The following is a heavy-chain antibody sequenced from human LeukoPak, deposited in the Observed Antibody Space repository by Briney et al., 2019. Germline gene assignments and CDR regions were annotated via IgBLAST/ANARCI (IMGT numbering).Heavy chain of an antibody. V-gene: IGHV1-8*01. CDR2: MNPNSGNT. CDR3: ARGSGCSGGSCYRYYYYYYMDV. J-gene: IGHJ6*03. D-gene: IGHD2-15*01. CDR1: GYTFTSYD. Sequence: ASVKVSCKASGYTFTSYDINWVRQATGQGLEWMGWMNPNSGNTGYAQKFQGRVTMTRDTSISTAYMELSRLRSDDTAVYYCARGSGCSGGSCYRYYYYYYMDVWGKGTTVTVSS.